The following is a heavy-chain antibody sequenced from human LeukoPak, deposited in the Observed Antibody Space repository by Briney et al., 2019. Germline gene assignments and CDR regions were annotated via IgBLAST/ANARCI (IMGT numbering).Heavy chain of an antibody. Sequence: SETLSLTCTVCGDSINSYYWSWIRQPPEKGLEWIGYIYYSGTTSYNPSLKGRVTISVDTSKTQFSLKMNSVTAADTAVYYCARLQRITMAGPDYWYFDLWGRGTLVTVSS. D-gene: IGHD3-10*01. CDR2: IYYSGTT. CDR1: GDSINSYY. CDR3: ARLQRITMAGPDYWYFDL. V-gene: IGHV4-59*01. J-gene: IGHJ2*01.